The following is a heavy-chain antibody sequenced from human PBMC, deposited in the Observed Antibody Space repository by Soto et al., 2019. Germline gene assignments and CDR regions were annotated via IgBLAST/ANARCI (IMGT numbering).Heavy chain of an antibody. CDR1: GFTFVSYA. Sequence: EVQLLESGGGLVQPGGSLRLSCAASGFTFVSYAMSWVRQAPGKGLEWVSAISGSGGTTYYADSLKGRFTISRDNSKNTLYLQMNSLRAEDTAVYYCARKAAVTKNLVIGAFDMWGQGTKVTVSS. CDR2: ISGSGGTT. V-gene: IGHV3-23*01. D-gene: IGHD2-21*01. J-gene: IGHJ3*02. CDR3: ARKAAVTKNLVIGAFDM.